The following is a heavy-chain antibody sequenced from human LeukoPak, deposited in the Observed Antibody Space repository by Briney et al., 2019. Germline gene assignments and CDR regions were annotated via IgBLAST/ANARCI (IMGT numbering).Heavy chain of an antibody. V-gene: IGHV3-11*04. D-gene: IGHD2-2*01. CDR3: AKLPASRYCSSTSCFDY. CDR1: GFTFSDYY. J-gene: IGHJ4*02. Sequence: GGSLRLSCAASGFTFSDYYMTWIRQAPGKGLEWVSYISGIGRTIYYADSVKGRFTISRDNTKKSVFLQMNSLTAEDTAVYYCAKLPASRYCSSTSCFDYWGQGTLVTVSS. CDR2: ISGIGRTI.